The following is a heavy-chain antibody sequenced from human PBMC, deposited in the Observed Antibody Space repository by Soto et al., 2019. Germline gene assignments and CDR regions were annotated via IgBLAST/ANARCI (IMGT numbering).Heavy chain of an antibody. V-gene: IGHV4-34*01. Sequence: SETLSLTCAVYGGSFSGYYLSWIRQPPGKGLEWIGEINHSGSTNYNPSLKSRVTISVDTSKNQFSLKLSSVTAADTAVYYCARGPLGGYSYGYGYYYYGMDVWGQGTTVTVSS. D-gene: IGHD5-18*01. CDR2: INHSGST. J-gene: IGHJ6*02. CDR3: ARGPLGGYSYGYGYYYYGMDV. CDR1: GGSFSGYY.